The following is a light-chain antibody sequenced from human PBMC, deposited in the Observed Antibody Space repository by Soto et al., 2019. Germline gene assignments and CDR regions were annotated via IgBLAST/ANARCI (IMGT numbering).Light chain of an antibody. CDR2: GAS. CDR3: QQYGSSPRT. V-gene: IGKV3-20*01. CDR1: QSVSSSY. J-gene: IGKJ1*01. Sequence: ELVLTQSPGTLSLSPGERATLSCRASQSVSSSYLAWYQQKPGQAPRLLIYGASSRATGIPDRFSGRGSGTDFTLTNSRLEPEDFAVYYCQQYGSSPRTFGKGTKVDIK.